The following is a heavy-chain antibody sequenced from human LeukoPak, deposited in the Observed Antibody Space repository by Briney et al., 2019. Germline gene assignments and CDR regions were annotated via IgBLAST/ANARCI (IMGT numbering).Heavy chain of an antibody. Sequence: SQTLSLTCTVSGGSISGGGYYWSWIRQHPGKGLEWIGYIYYSGSTYYNPSLKSRVTISVDTSKNQFSLKLSSVTAADTAVYYCARAIGGVIVILDYWGQGTLVTVSS. D-gene: IGHD3-16*02. CDR2: IYYSGST. CDR1: GGSISGGGYY. V-gene: IGHV4-31*03. J-gene: IGHJ4*02. CDR3: ARAIGGVIVILDY.